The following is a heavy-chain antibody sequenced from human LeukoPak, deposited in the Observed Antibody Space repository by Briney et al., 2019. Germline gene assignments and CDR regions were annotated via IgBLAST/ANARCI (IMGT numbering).Heavy chain of an antibody. CDR3: ARGGYYGSGNDFRFDP. D-gene: IGHD3-10*01. CDR2: IYTSGST. J-gene: IGHJ5*02. CDR1: GVSISSGSYY. V-gene: IGHV4-61*09. Sequence: PSETLSLTCTVSGVSISSGSYYWSWIRQPAGMGLEWIGHIYTSGSTNYNPSLKSRITISVETDKNEFSLKLKYVTAADTAVYYCARGGYYGSGNDFRFDPWGQGTLVTVSS.